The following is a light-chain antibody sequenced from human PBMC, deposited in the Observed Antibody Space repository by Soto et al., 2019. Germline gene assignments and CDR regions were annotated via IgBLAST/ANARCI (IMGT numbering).Light chain of an antibody. CDR1: QGIGDT. Sequence: EVVMRHSPATLSFSPVEGATLSCRASQGIGDTLAWYQHKPGQTPRLLIYDTSTRATGVPTRFSGSRSGAEFTLTINSLQSEDFAVYYCQPYNNWPLTFGGGTKVDIK. CDR2: DTS. V-gene: IGKV3-15*01. J-gene: IGKJ4*01. CDR3: QPYNNWPLT.